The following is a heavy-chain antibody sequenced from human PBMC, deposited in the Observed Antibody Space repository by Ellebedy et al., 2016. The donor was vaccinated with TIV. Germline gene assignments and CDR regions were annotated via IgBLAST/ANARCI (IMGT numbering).Heavy chain of an antibody. CDR3: ARDSATGEEAFDY. CDR1: GHTFIDYY. Sequence: ASVKVSCXASGHTFIDYYMHWVRQAPGQGLQWMGWIDANSGATNYAQKFQGRLKVTRDTSISTAYMELDSLTSDDTAVYYCARDSATGEEAFDYWGQGTLVTVSS. V-gene: IGHV1-2*02. J-gene: IGHJ4*02. CDR2: IDANSGAT. D-gene: IGHD7-27*01.